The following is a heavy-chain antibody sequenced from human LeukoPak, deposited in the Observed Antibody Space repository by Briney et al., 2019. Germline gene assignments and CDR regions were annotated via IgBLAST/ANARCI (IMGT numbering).Heavy chain of an antibody. J-gene: IGHJ5*02. CDR1: GYTFTSYA. V-gene: IGHV1-3*01. D-gene: IGHD2-2*01. CDR3: ARGRDNIVVVPAAPGGFDP. Sequence: ASVKVSCKASGYTFTSYAMHWVRQAPGQRLEWMGWINAGNGNTKYSQKFQGRVTITRDTSASTAYMELSSLRSEDTAVYYCARGRDNIVVVPAAPGGFDPWGQGTLVTVSS. CDR2: INAGNGNT.